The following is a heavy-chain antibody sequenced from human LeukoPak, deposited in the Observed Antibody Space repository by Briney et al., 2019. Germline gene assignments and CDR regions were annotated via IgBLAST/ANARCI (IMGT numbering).Heavy chain of an antibody. V-gene: IGHV1-24*01. CDR3: ATGRSGVWFGELSHYFDY. Sequence: GASVKVSCKASGYTLTELSMHWVRQAPGKGLEWMGGFDPEDGETIYAQRFQGRVTMTEDTSTDTAYMELGSLRSEDTAVYYCATGRSGVWFGELSHYFDYWGQGTLVTVSS. D-gene: IGHD3-10*01. CDR2: FDPEDGET. J-gene: IGHJ4*02. CDR1: GYTLTELS.